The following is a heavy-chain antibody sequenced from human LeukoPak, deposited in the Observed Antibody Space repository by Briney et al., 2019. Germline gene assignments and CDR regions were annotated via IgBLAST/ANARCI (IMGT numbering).Heavy chain of an antibody. CDR3: AKDSKSYYNSGSADDF. J-gene: IGHJ4*02. CDR1: GFTFSDYG. D-gene: IGHD3-10*01. CDR2: IWHDGSEK. Sequence: GGSLRLSCAASGFTFSDYGMHWVRQAPGEGLEWVAVIWHDGSEKYYGDSVKGRFTISRDNSKNTLYLQMNSLRAEDTAVYYCAKDSKSYYNSGSADDFWGQGTLVTVSS. V-gene: IGHV3-33*06.